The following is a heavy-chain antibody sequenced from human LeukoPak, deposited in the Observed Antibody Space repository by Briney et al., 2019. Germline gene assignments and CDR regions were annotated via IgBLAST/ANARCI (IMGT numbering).Heavy chain of an antibody. V-gene: IGHV1-18*01. CDR3: ARDPKRNDFWSGYFVDDY. CDR1: GYTFTSYG. Sequence: ASVKVSCKASGYTFTSYGISWVRQAPGQGLEWMGWISAYNGNTNYAQKLPGRVTMTTDTSTSTAYMELRSLRSDDAAVYYCARDPKRNDFWSGYFVDDYWGQGTLVTVSS. CDR2: ISAYNGNT. D-gene: IGHD3-3*01. J-gene: IGHJ4*02.